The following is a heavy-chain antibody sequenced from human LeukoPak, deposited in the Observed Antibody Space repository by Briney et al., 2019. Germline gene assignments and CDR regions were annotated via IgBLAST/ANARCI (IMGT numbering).Heavy chain of an antibody. CDR1: GFTFTSSA. CDR3: AKDHGKHIVVVVGY. CDR2: IVVGSGNT. D-gene: IGHD2-21*01. V-gene: IGHV1-58*02. J-gene: IGHJ4*02. Sequence: SVKVSCKASGFTFTSSAMQWVRQARGQRLEWIGWIVVGSGNTNYAQKFQERVTITRDMSTSTAYMELRSLRSEDTAVYYCAKDHGKHIVVVVGYWGQGTLVTVSS.